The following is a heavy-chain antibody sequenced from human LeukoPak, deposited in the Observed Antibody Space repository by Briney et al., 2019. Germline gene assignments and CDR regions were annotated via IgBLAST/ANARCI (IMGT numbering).Heavy chain of an antibody. D-gene: IGHD3-10*01. V-gene: IGHV4-61*02. Sequence: SETLSLTCTVSGGSISNGSYYWSWIRQLAGRGLEWIGRIYTSGSTNYNPSLKSRVTISVDTSKNQFSLKVNSVTAADTAVYYCARATSSYFYYMDVWGKGTTVTVSS. J-gene: IGHJ6*03. CDR3: ARATSSYFYYMDV. CDR1: GGSISNGSYY. CDR2: IYTSGST.